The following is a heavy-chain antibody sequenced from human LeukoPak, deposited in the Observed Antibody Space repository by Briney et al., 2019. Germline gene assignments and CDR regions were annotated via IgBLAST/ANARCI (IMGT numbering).Heavy chain of an antibody. CDR3: AREGLEVIRYFDY. Sequence: GASVKVSRKASGGTFSSYAISWVRQAPGQGLEWMGGIIHIFGTAHYAQKFQGRVTITADKSTSTAYMELSRLRSDDTAVYYCAREGLEVIRYFDYWGQGTLVTVSS. V-gene: IGHV1-69*06. D-gene: IGHD3-10*01. CDR1: GGTFSSYA. CDR2: IIHIFGTA. J-gene: IGHJ4*02.